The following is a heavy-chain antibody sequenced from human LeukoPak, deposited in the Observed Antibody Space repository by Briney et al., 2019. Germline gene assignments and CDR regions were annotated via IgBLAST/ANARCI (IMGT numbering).Heavy chain of an antibody. V-gene: IGHV3-7*01. Sequence: GGPLRLSCAASGLTFSSYWVSWFRQAPGKEQEGVANIKQDGSEKYYVGSVKGRFTISRDNAKNSLYLQMNSLRAEDTAVYYCARDPVYYYGMDVWGQGTTVTVSS. CDR3: ARDPVYYYGMDV. CDR1: GLTFSSYW. CDR2: IKQDGSEK. J-gene: IGHJ6*02.